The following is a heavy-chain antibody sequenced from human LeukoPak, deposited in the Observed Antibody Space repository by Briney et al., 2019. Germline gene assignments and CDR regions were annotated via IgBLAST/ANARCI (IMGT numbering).Heavy chain of an antibody. J-gene: IGHJ4*02. CDR1: GGSISSGGYY. CDR2: IYYSAST. CDR3: ARFGMGSGFDY. D-gene: IGHD1-1*01. V-gene: IGHV4-31*03. Sequence: SETLSLTCTVSGGSISSGGYYWSWIRQHPGKGLEWIGYIYYSASTYYNPYLKSRVTISVDTSKNQFSLKLSSVTAADTAVYYCARFGMGSGFDYWGQGTLVTVSS.